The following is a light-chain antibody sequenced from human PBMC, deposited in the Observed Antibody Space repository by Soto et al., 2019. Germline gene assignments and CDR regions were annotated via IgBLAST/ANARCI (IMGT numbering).Light chain of an antibody. CDR2: DVS. CDR3: CSSASFYV. V-gene: IGLV2-11*01. Sequence: QSVLTQPRSVSGSPGQSVTISCTGTSSDVGGYNYVSWYQQHPGKAPKLMIYDVSKRPSGVPDRFSGSKSGNTASLTISGLQAEDEADYYCCSSASFYVFG. CDR1: SSDVGGYNY. J-gene: IGLJ1*01.